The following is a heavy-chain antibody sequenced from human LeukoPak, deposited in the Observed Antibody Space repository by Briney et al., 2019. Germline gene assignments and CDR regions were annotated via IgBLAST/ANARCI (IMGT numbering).Heavy chain of an antibody. V-gene: IGHV5-51*01. Sequence: GESLKISCKGSGYSFTSYWIAWVRQMPGKGLEWMGIIYPGDSDTRYSPSFEGQVTMSADRSINTAYLQWSSLKASDTAMYYCAMRAGGMHAFDIWAQGTMVTVSS. D-gene: IGHD6-13*01. CDR3: AMRAGGMHAFDI. J-gene: IGHJ3*02. CDR2: IYPGDSDT. CDR1: GYSFTSYW.